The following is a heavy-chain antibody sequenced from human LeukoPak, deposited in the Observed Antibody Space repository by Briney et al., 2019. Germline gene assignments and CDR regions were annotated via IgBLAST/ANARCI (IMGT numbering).Heavy chain of an antibody. Sequence: PGGSLRLSCAASGFTFSSYWMSWVRQAPGKGLEWVANIKQDGSEKYYVDSVKGRFTISRDNAKNSLYLQMNSLRAEDTAVYYCATSYGDYPNDAFDIWGQGTMVTVPS. CDR2: IKQDGSEK. D-gene: IGHD4-17*01. J-gene: IGHJ3*02. CDR1: GFTFSSYW. CDR3: ATSYGDYPNDAFDI. V-gene: IGHV3-7*01.